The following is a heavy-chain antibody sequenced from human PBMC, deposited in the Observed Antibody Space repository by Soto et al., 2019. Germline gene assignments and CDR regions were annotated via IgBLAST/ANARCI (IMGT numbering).Heavy chain of an antibody. D-gene: IGHD2-2*01. CDR2: ISAYNGNT. V-gene: IGHV1-18*01. J-gene: IGHJ5*02. Sequence: GASVKVSCKASGYTFTSYGISWVRQAPGQGLEWMGWISAYNGNTNYAQKLQGRVTMTTDTSTSTAYMELRSLRSDDTAVYYCARDRYCSSTSCYVYWFDPWGQGTLVTVSS. CDR3: ARDRYCSSTSCYVYWFDP. CDR1: GYTFTSYG.